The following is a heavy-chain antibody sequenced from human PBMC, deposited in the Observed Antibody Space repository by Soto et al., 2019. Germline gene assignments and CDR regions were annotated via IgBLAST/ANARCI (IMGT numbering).Heavy chain of an antibody. CDR3: ARSLMVYAISTYYYGMDV. V-gene: IGHV1-69*13. CDR1: GGTFSSYA. D-gene: IGHD2-8*01. J-gene: IGHJ6*02. Sequence: GPSVKVSCKASGGTFSSYAISWVRQAPGQGLEWMGGIIPIFGTANYAQKFQGRVTITADESTSTAYMELSSLRSEDTAVYYCARSLMVYAISTYYYGMDVWGQGTTVTVSS. CDR2: IIPIFGTA.